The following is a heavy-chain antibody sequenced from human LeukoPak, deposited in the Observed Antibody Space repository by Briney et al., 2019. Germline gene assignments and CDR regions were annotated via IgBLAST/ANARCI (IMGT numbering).Heavy chain of an antibody. CDR1: GYTFTAYY. D-gene: IGHD3-22*01. J-gene: IGHJ5*02. Sequence: ASVKVSCEPSGYTFTAYYIHWVRQAPGQGLEWMGWINPNSGGTDYAQKFQGRVTMTRDTSISTVYMELSRLTYEDTAVYYCARGVGVDSLRRLDPWGQGTLVTVSS. V-gene: IGHV1-2*02. CDR2: INPNSGGT. CDR3: ARGVGVDSLRRLDP.